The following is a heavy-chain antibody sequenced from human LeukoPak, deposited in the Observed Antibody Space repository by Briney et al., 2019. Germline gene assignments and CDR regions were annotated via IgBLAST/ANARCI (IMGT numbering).Heavy chain of an antibody. D-gene: IGHD5-24*01. Sequence: GGSLRLSCAVFGSGFPFSNAWMSWVRQAPGKGLEWVGRIKSKTDDGTTDYAAPVKGRFSILRDDSRNTLYLQMNSLKTEDTAVYYCTTVRIWKMVTAEDHWGQGTLVAVSS. J-gene: IGHJ4*02. CDR3: TTVRIWKMVTAEDH. CDR2: IKSKTDDGTT. V-gene: IGHV3-15*01. CDR1: GFPFSNAW.